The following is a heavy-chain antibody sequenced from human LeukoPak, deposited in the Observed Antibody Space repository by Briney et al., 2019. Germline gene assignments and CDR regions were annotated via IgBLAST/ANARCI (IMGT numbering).Heavy chain of an antibody. CDR2: ICYSGST. Sequence: SETLSLSCTVSGGSFSSYYWSWIRQPTGKGLEWVGYICYSGSTNYNPSLKSRVTISVDTSKNQFSLKLRSVTAADTAVYYCARRGSGYPYFFDYWGQGTLVTVSS. CDR3: ARRGSGYPYFFDY. J-gene: IGHJ4*02. D-gene: IGHD3-3*01. CDR1: GGSFSSYY. V-gene: IGHV4-59*01.